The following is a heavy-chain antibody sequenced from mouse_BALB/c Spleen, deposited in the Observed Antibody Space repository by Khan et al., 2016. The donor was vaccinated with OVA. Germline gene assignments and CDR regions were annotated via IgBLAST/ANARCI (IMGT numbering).Heavy chain of an antibody. J-gene: IGHJ3*01. Sequence: EVQLQQSGTVLARPGPSVKMSCTASGYTFTSYWMHWVKQRPGQGLEWIGAIYPGNSDTNYNQKFKGKAKLTAVTSTSTAFMELSSLTNEDSAVYYCTRWGDWFAYWGQGTLVTVSA. CDR3: TRWGDWFAY. V-gene: IGHV1-5*01. CDR2: IYPGNSDT. CDR1: GYTFTSYW.